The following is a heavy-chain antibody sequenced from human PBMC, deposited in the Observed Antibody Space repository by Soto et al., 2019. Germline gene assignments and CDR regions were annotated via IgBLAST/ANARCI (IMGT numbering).Heavy chain of an antibody. CDR1: GFTFSSYG. CDR3: AKDRRDGYFDN. Sequence: QVQLVESGGGVVQPGRSLRLSCAASGFTFSSYGMYWVRQAPGKGLECVAYISHDGGNRYSADSVKGRFTIFRDNSKNTLYLQMISLGSEDGAVYYCAKDRRDGYFDNWGQGTLVTVSS. V-gene: IGHV3-30*18. J-gene: IGHJ4*02. CDR2: ISHDGGNR.